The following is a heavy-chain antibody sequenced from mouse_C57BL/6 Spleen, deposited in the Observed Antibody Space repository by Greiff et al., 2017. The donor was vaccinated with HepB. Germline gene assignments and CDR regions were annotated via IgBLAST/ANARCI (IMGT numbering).Heavy chain of an antibody. CDR3: ARDWTLDY. V-gene: IGHV1-81*01. CDR1: GYTFTSYG. Sequence: VQLVESGAELARPGASVKLSCKASGYTFTSYGISWVKQRTGQGLEWIGEIYPRSGNTYYNEKFKGKATLTADKSSSTAYMELRSLTSEDSAVYFCARDWTLDYWGQGTTLTVSS. J-gene: IGHJ2*01. D-gene: IGHD4-1*01. CDR2: IYPRSGNT.